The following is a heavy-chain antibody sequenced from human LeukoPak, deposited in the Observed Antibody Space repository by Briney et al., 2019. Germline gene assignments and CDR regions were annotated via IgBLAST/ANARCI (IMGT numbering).Heavy chain of an antibody. Sequence: PSETLSLICAVYGGSFSGYYWSWIRQPPGKGLEWIGEINHSGSTNYNPSLKSRVTISVDTSKNQFSLKLSSVTAADTAVYYCARGIRYYYDSSGYYPLNWFDPWGQGTLVTVSS. V-gene: IGHV4-34*01. CDR1: GGSFSGYY. J-gene: IGHJ5*02. CDR3: ARGIRYYYDSSGYYPLNWFDP. D-gene: IGHD3-22*01. CDR2: INHSGST.